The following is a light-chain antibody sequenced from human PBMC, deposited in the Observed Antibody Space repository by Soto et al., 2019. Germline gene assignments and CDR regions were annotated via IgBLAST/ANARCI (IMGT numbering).Light chain of an antibody. J-gene: IGKJ1*01. Sequence: IQMTQSPSTLSASIGDRVTITYRPSQSINNRLAWYQQMPGKAPNLLIYDATSLESGVPSRFRGSGSETEFTLTISRLQPDDFATYYCQQFIDGWTFGQGTKVDIK. CDR1: QSINNR. CDR3: QQFIDGWT. CDR2: DAT. V-gene: IGKV1-5*01.